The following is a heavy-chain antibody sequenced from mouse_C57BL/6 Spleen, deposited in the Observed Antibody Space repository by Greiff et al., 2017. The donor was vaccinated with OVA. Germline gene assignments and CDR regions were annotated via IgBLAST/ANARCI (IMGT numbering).Heavy chain of an antibody. V-gene: IGHV1-47*01. J-gene: IGHJ4*01. Sequence: QVQLQQSGAELVKPGASVKMSCKASGYTFTTYPIEWMKQNHGKSLEWIGNFHPYNDDTKYNEKFKGKATLTVEKSSSTVYLELSRLTSDDSAVYYCARELIYYYGSSYEGAMDYWGQGTSVTVSS. D-gene: IGHD1-1*01. CDR2: FHPYNDDT. CDR1: GYTFTTYP. CDR3: ARELIYYYGSSYEGAMDY.